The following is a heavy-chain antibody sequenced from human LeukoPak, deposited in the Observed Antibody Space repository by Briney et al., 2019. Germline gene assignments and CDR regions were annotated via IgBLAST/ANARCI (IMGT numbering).Heavy chain of an antibody. D-gene: IGHD4-11*01. CDR2: ISGSGGST. CDR3: AKDLYSNYVFYYYGMDV. CDR1: GFTFRSYA. J-gene: IGHJ6*02. V-gene: IGHV3-23*01. Sequence: GGSLRLSCAASGFTFRSYAMSWVRQAPGKGLGWVSVISGSGGSTYYADSVKGRFTISRDNSKNTVHLQMNSLRAEDTAVYYCAKDLYSNYVFYYYGMDVWGQGTTVTVSS.